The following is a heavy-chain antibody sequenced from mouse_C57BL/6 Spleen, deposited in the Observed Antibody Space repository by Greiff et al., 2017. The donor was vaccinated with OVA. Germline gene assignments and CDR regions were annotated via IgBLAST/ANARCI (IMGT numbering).Heavy chain of an antibody. J-gene: IGHJ2*01. CDR2: INPSTGGT. Sequence: EVQLQESGPELVKPGASVKISCKASGYSFTGYYMNWVKQSPEKSLEWIGEINPSTGGTTYNQKFKAKATLTVDKSSSTAYMQLKSLTSEDSAVYYCARDSDYWGQGTTLTVAS. CDR3: ARDSDY. CDR1: GYSFTGYY. V-gene: IGHV1-42*01.